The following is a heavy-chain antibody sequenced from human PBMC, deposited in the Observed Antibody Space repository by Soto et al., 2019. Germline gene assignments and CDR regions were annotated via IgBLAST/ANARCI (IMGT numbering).Heavy chain of an antibody. CDR3: AIHYNSSGYYYYYGMDV. Sequence: ESLKISFKGSGYSFTSYWIGWVRQIPGKGLEWMGIIYPGDSDTRYSPSFQGQVTISADKSISTAYLQWSSLKASDTAMYYCAIHYNSSGYYYYYGMDVWGQGTTVTVSS. V-gene: IGHV5-51*01. D-gene: IGHD3-22*01. CDR1: GYSFTSYW. J-gene: IGHJ6*02. CDR2: IYPGDSDT.